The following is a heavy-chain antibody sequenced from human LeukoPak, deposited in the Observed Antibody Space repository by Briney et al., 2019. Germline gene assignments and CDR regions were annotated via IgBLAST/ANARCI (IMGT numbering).Heavy chain of an antibody. V-gene: IGHV4-59*01. CDR1: GGSISGYY. D-gene: IGHD3-3*01. CDR2: IYYSGST. CDR3: ARGRFLDAFDI. J-gene: IGHJ3*02. Sequence: SETLSLTCTVSGGSISGYYWSWIRQPPGKGLEWIGYIYYSGSTKYKPSLKSRVTISVDTSKNQFSLKLSSVTAADTAVYYCARGRFLDAFDIWGQGTMATVSS.